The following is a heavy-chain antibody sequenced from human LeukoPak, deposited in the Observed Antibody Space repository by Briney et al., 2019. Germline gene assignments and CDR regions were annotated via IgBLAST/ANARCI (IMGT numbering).Heavy chain of an antibody. CDR1: GFAFSQYP. V-gene: IGHV3-30*03. CDR3: KGEQVADWDH. Sequence: GGSLRLSCAASGFAFSQYPMQWVRQAPGKGLEWLAGISCDGRKKYYADSVRGRFTISRDNSQKTVYLEMNSLRLEDTAVYYCKGEQVADWDHWGQGTLVTVSS. D-gene: IGHD3/OR15-3a*01. J-gene: IGHJ4*02. CDR2: ISCDGRKK.